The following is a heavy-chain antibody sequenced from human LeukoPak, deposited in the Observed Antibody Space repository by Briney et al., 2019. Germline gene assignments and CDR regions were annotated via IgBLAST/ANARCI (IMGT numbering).Heavy chain of an antibody. CDR1: GGSFSGYY. V-gene: IGHV4-34*01. CDR2: INHSGST. D-gene: IGHD6-6*01. Sequence: SETLSLNCAVYGGSFSGYYWSWIRQPPGKGLEWIGEINHSGSTNYNPSLKSRVTISVDTSKNQFSLKLSSVTAADTAVYYCARGRIAARYFDYWGQGTLVTVSS. J-gene: IGHJ4*02. CDR3: ARGRIAARYFDY.